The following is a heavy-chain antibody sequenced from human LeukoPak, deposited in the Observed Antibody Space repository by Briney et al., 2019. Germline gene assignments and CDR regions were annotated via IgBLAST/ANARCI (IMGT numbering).Heavy chain of an antibody. CDR3: VRDHAYSSSPYMDV. J-gene: IGHJ6*03. Sequence: SQTLSLTCTVSGGSISSGSYYWSWIRQPAGKGLEWIVRIHTSGSTNYNPSLKSRITISVDTSKNQFSLKLSSVTAADTAVYYCVRDHAYSSSPYMDVWGKGTTVTVSS. CDR1: GGSISSGSYY. V-gene: IGHV4-61*02. D-gene: IGHD6-6*01. CDR2: IHTSGST.